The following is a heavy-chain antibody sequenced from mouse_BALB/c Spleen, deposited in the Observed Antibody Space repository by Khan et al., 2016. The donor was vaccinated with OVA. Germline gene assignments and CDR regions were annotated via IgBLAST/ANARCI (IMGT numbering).Heavy chain of an antibody. CDR1: GYSITSGYA. D-gene: IGHD1-2*01. V-gene: IGHV3-2*02. Sequence: EVQLQESGPGLVKPSQSLSLTCTVTGYSITSGYAWNWIRQFPGNKLEWMGYISYSGVTSYTPSLKSRISITRDTYKNQFFLKLNSVTTEETATYCGARGNYYGYDLDYWGQGTTLTVSS. CDR2: ISYSGVT. CDR3: ARGNYYGYDLDY. J-gene: IGHJ2*01.